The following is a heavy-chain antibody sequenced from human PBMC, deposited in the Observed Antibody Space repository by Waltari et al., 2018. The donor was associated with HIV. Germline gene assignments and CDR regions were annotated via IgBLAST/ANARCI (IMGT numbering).Heavy chain of an antibody. CDR1: GFTFSSFW. Sequence: EVQLVESGGGLVQPGGSMRLSCAASGFTFSSFWIDWVRQAPGKGLGWVSRINSDGSSTNYADSVKGRFTISRDNAKNTLYLQMNSLRAEDTAVYYCARGSAGNYFVDYWGQGTLVTVSS. CDR3: ARGSAGNYFVDY. D-gene: IGHD1-1*01. CDR2: INSDGSST. V-gene: IGHV3-74*01. J-gene: IGHJ4*02.